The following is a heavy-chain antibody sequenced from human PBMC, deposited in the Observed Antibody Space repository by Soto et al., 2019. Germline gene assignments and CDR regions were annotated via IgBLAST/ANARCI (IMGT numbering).Heavy chain of an antibody. V-gene: IGHV1-69*13. CDR2: IIPIFGTA. J-gene: IGHJ5*02. D-gene: IGHD3-3*01. CDR3: ARDGAWYDFWSGPYRFDP. CDR1: GGTFSSYT. Sequence: ASVKVSCKASGGTFSSYTISWVRQAPGQGLEWMGGIIPIFGTANYAQKFQGRVTITADESTSTAYMELSSLRSEDTAVYYCARDGAWYDFWSGPYRFDPWGQGTLVTVSS.